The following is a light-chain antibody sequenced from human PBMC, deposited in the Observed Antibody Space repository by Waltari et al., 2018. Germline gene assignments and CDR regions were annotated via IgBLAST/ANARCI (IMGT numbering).Light chain of an antibody. CDR2: WAS. CDR3: QQYLSAPFT. V-gene: IGKV4-1*01. J-gene: IGKJ5*01. Sequence: DIVMTQSPDSLAVSLGERATINCKSTHGVLSSNNRTYLAWYQHKPGQPPKLLFYWASTRESGVPDRFSGSGSGTDFTLTISSLQAEDVAVYYCQQYLSAPFTFGQGTRLEIK. CDR1: HGVLSSNNRTY.